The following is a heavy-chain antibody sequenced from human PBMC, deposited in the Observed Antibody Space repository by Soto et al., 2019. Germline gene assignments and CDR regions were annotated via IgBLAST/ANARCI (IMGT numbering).Heavy chain of an antibody. V-gene: IGHV2-5*02. CDR2: IYWDDDN. D-gene: IGHD3-10*01. Sequence: QITLKESGPTLVKPTQTLTLTCTFSGFSLTTNGMGVGWIRQPPGKALEWLGIIYWDDDNRYSPSLKTRRTITKHTSTNQVVLTLTNMDPVDTDTYSCSLRRWVRRFTTSLDVWGKGSTVTVYS. J-gene: IGHJ6*03. CDR3: SLRRWVRRFTTSLDV. CDR1: GFSLTTNGMG.